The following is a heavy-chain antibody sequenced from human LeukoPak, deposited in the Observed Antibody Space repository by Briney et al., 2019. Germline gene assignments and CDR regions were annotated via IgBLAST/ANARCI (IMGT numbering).Heavy chain of an antibody. CDR2: TYYRSKWYN. CDR3: AKTGSGYPAFDY. D-gene: IGHD3-3*01. Sequence: SQTLSLTCAISGDSVSSNSTARNWIRQSPSRGLEWLGRTYYRSKWYNDYAVSVKSRITINPDTSNNQFSLRLNSVTPEDTAVYYCAKTGSGYPAFDYWGQGTLVTVSS. J-gene: IGHJ4*02. V-gene: IGHV6-1*01. CDR1: GDSVSSNSTA.